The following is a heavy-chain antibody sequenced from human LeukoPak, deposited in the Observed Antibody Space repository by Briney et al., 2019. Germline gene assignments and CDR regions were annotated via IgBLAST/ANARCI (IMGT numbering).Heavy chain of an antibody. CDR3: ARDGYVWGSYRTTGYFDY. V-gene: IGHV3-48*04. CDR2: ISSSSSTI. Sequence: PGGSLRLSCVASAFTFNNYWMHWVRQAPGKGLEWVSYISSSSSTIYYADSVKGRFTISRDNAKNSLYLQMNSLRAEDTAVYYCARDGYVWGSYRTTGYFDYWGQGTLVTVSS. J-gene: IGHJ4*02. D-gene: IGHD3-16*02. CDR1: AFTFNNYW.